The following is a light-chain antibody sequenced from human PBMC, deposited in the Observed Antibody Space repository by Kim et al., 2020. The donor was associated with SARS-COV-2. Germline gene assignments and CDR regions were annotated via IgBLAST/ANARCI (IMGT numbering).Light chain of an antibody. CDR2: GAS. Sequence: WSPGERATLSGRASQSFRNTYVAWYQKKPGQAPRLLIYGASKRATGIPDRFSGSGSGTDFTLTISRLEPEDFAVFYCQQYGSTPYTFGQGTKLEI. CDR1: QSFRNTY. CDR3: QQYGSTPYT. J-gene: IGKJ2*01. V-gene: IGKV3-20*01.